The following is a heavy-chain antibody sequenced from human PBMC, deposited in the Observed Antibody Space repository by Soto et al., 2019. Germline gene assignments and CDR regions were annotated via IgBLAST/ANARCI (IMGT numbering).Heavy chain of an antibody. CDR2: IYYSGST. V-gene: IGHV4-31*01. CDR3: ARDKGCSSTSCYVQAFDI. CDR1: GGSISSGGYY. Sequence: QVQLQESGPGLVKPSQTLSLTCTVSGGSISSGGYYWSWIRQHPGKGLEWIGYIYYSGSTYYNPSLKSLVTISVDTSKNQFSLKLSSVTAADTAVYYCARDKGCSSTSCYVQAFDIWGQGTMVTVSS. J-gene: IGHJ3*02. D-gene: IGHD2-2*01.